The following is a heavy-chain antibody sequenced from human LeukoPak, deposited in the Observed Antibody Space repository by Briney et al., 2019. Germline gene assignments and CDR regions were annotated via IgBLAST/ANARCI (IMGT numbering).Heavy chain of an antibody. D-gene: IGHD2-15*01. J-gene: IGHJ4*02. CDR2: ISGSGGST. CDR3: AKLGGYCSGGSCYFGPFDY. CDR1: GFTFSSYG. Sequence: GGTLRLSCAASGFTFSSYGMSWVRQAPGKGLEWVSAISGSGGSTYYADSVKGRFTISRDNSKNTLYLQMNSLRAEDTAVYYCAKLGGYCSGGSCYFGPFDYWGQGTLVTVSS. V-gene: IGHV3-23*01.